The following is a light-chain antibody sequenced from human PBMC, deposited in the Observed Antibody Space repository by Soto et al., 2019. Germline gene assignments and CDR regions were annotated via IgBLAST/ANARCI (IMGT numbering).Light chain of an antibody. CDR2: DV. CDR1: SSDVGGSIY. CDR3: NSYTSSGTVV. Sequence: QSALTQPASVSGWPGQSITIYCTGTSSDVGGSIYVSWYQLSPGKAPKLLIYDVDRPPGVSNRFSGSKSGNTASLTISGLQAEDEADYYCNSYTSSGTVVFGGGTKLTVL. J-gene: IGLJ3*02. V-gene: IGLV2-14*01.